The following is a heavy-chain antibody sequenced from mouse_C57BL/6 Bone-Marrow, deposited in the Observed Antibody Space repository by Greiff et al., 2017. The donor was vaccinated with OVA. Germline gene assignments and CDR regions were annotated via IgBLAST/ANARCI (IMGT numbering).Heavy chain of an antibody. CDR1: GYTFTSYG. CDR3: ASGNYGYIYAMDY. Sequence: QVQLKQSGAELARPGASVKLSCKASGYTFTSYGISWVKQRTGQGLEWIGEIYPRSGNTYYNEKFKGKATLTADKSSSTAYMELRSLTSEDSAVYFCASGNYGYIYAMDYWGQGTSVTVSS. V-gene: IGHV1-81*01. D-gene: IGHD2-2*01. J-gene: IGHJ4*01. CDR2: IYPRSGNT.